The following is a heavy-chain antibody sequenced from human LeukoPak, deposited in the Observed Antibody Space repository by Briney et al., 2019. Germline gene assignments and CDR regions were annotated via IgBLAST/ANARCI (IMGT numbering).Heavy chain of an antibody. V-gene: IGHV1-2*04. Sequence: ASVTVSCKASGYTFTGYYMHWVRQAPGQGLEWMGWINPNSGGTNYAQKFQGWVTMTRDTSISTAYMELSRLRSDDTAVYYCARADVEYYYYMDVWGKGTTVTVSS. CDR2: INPNSGGT. J-gene: IGHJ6*03. CDR3: ARADVEYYYYMDV. D-gene: IGHD3-3*01. CDR1: GYTFTGYY.